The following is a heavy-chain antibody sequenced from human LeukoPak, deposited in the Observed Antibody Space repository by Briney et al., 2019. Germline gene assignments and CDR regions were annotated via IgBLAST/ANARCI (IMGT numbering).Heavy chain of an antibody. CDR1: GFTFSSYA. V-gene: IGHV3-23*01. CDR3: AKPYDIGRFYPY. CDR2: ISGGGGST. J-gene: IGHJ4*02. D-gene: IGHD3-22*01. Sequence: GGSLRLSCAASGFTFSSYAMSWVRQAPGKGLEWVSVISGGGGSTDYADSVKGRFTVSRDNSKNTLYLQMDSLTVEDTAVYYCAKPYDIGRFYPYWGQGTLVTVSS.